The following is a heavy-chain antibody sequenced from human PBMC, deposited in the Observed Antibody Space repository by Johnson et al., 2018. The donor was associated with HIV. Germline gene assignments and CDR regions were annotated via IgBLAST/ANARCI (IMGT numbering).Heavy chain of an antibody. CDR2: ISYDGSNK. J-gene: IGHJ3*02. D-gene: IGHD6-6*01. V-gene: IGHV3-30-3*01. Sequence: QVQLVESGGGVVQPGRSLRLSCAASGFSFSSYAMHWVRQAPGKGLEWVAVISYDGSNKYYADSVKGRFTISRDNSKNTLYLQRNSLRAEDTAVYYCARDRGIAARPFRYAFDIWGQGTMVTVSS. CDR3: ARDRGIAARPFRYAFDI. CDR1: GFSFSSYA.